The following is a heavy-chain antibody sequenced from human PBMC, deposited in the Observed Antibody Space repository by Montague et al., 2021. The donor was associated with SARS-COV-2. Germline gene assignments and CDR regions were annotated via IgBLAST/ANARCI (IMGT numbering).Heavy chain of an antibody. D-gene: IGHD2-2*01. J-gene: IGHJ5*01. V-gene: IGHV4-4*07. CDR3: ARGMAPEGRWFDS. Sequence: SETLSLTCSVSGGSISGYYWSWVRQAAGKRLEWIGRIFVGASTDYNPSLMSRFSLSGDKSKNQFSLKVTSVTAAATAIYYCARGMAPEGRWFDSWGHGMLVTVSS. CDR2: IFVGAST. CDR1: GGSISGYY.